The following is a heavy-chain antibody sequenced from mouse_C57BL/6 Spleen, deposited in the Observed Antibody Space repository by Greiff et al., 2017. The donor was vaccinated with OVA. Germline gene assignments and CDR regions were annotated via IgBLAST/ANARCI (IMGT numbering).Heavy chain of an antibody. CDR2: INPNNGGT. V-gene: IGHV1-18*01. CDR1: GYTFTDYN. D-gene: IGHD2-3*01. J-gene: IGHJ2*01. Sequence: EVMLVESGPELVKPGASVKIPCKASGYTFTDYNMDWVKQSHGKSLEWIGDINPNNGGTIYNQKFKGKATLTVDKSSSTAYMELRSLTSEDTAVYYCARGDDGYDYWGQGTTLTVSS. CDR3: ARGDDGYDY.